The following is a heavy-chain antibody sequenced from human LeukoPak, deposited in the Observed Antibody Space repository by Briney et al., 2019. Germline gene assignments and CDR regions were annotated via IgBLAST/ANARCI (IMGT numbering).Heavy chain of an antibody. V-gene: IGHV3-30*03. CDR3: ARDSGSSSWYRSNYYYYGMDV. D-gene: IGHD6-13*01. Sequence: PGRSLRLSCAASGFTFSAYGVHWVRQAPGKGLEWVAVISYDESNKYYTDSVKGRFTISRDNSKNTLYLQMNSLRAEDTAVYYCARDSGSSSWYRSNYYYYGMDVWGQGTTVTVSS. J-gene: IGHJ6*02. CDR1: GFTFSAYG. CDR2: ISYDESNK.